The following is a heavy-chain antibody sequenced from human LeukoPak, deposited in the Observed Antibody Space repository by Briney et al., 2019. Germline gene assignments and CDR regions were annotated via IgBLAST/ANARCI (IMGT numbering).Heavy chain of an antibody. Sequence: SETLSLTCTVSGASSSSYYWGWIRQPPGKGLEWIGYISYSGSTNYNPSLKSRVTISADTSKNQVSLTLSSVTAADTAVYYCAKDDGHTYHIDYWGQGTLVTVSS. CDR1: GASSSSYY. V-gene: IGHV4-59*12. CDR3: AKDDGHTYHIDY. J-gene: IGHJ4*02. CDR2: ISYSGST.